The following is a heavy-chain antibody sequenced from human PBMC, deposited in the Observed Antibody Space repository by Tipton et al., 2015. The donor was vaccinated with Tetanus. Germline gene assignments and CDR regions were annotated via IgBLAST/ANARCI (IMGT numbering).Heavy chain of an antibody. CDR2: IIPISDIA. CDR1: GGAFTKYA. CDR3: ARAGPQATFGVKYGMDV. D-gene: IGHD3-3*01. J-gene: IGHJ6*02. V-gene: IGHV1-69*17. Sequence: QLVQSGAEVKKPGSSVRVSCKAAGGAFTKYAFSWVRQAPGQGLEWMGGIIPISDIANYAQKFQDRVIITADKFTSTVYLELSSLRSDDTAVYYCARAGPQATFGVKYGMDVWGQGTTVTVSS.